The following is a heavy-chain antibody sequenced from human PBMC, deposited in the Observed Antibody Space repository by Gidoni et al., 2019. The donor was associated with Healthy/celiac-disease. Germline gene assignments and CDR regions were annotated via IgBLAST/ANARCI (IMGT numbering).Heavy chain of an antibody. V-gene: IGHV4-38-2*02. CDR1: GYSISSGYY. CDR3: PLAYYYYYGMDV. CDR2: IYHSGST. J-gene: IGHJ6*02. D-gene: IGHD3-3*02. Sequence: QVQLQESGPGLVKPSETLSLTCTVSGYSISSGYYWGWIRQPPGKGLEWIGSIYHSGSTYYNPSLKSRVTISVDTSKNQFSLKLSSVTAADTAVYYCPLAYYYYYGMDVWGQGTTVTVSS.